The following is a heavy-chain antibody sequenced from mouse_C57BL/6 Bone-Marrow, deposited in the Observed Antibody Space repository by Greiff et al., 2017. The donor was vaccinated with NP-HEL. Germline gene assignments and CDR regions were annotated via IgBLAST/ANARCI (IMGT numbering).Heavy chain of an antibody. D-gene: IGHD2-3*01. V-gene: IGHV2-6-1*01. CDR3: ARHEDGYSYYYAMDY. J-gene: IGHJ4*01. CDR2: IWSDGST. Sequence: VQLQESGPGLVAPSQSLSITCTVSGFSLTSYGVHWVRQPPGKGLEWLVVIWSDGSTTYNSALKSRLSISKDNSKSQVFLKMNSLQTDDTAMYYCARHEDGYSYYYAMDYWGQGTSVTVSS. CDR1: GFSLTSYG.